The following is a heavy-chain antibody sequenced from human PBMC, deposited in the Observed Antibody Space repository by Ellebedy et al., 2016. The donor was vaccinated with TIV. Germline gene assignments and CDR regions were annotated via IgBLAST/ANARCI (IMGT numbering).Heavy chain of an antibody. D-gene: IGHD2-21*02. CDR2: ISRSSTYI. CDR3: AKDYGDSPRFGMDV. Sequence: PGGSLRLSCAASGFTFSNYSMNWVRQPPGKGLEWVSSISRSSTYIYYADSGKGRFTISRDNSKNTVSLQMNSLRAEDTGVYYCAKDYGDSPRFGMDVWGRGTAVTVSS. V-gene: IGHV3-21*04. J-gene: IGHJ6*02. CDR1: GFTFSNYS.